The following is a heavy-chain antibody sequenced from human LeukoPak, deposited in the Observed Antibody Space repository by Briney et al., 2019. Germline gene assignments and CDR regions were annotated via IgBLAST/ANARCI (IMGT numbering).Heavy chain of an antibody. V-gene: IGHV1-69*13. CDR3: ARVPGIAAAGSGNYFDY. Sequence: SVKVSCKASGYTFTSYGISWVRQAPGQGLEWMGGIIPIFGTANYAQKFQDRVTITADESTSTAYMELSSLRSEDTAVYYCARVPGIAAAGSGNYFDYWGQGTLVTVSS. D-gene: IGHD6-13*01. J-gene: IGHJ4*02. CDR1: GYTFTSYG. CDR2: IIPIFGTA.